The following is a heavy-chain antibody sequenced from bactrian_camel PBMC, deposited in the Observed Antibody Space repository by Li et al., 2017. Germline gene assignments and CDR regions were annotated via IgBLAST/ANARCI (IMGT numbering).Heavy chain of an antibody. D-gene: IGHD6*01. V-gene: IGHV3-1*01. CDR3: AADSRPLRAGIPRKIAY. J-gene: IGHJ4*01. CDR1: GFTFDDYA. CDR2: IASDGST. Sequence: VQLVESGGGLVQPGGSLRLSCAASGFTFDDYAMGWIRQAPGKGLEWVARIASDGSTTYADSLKARFTISKDNAKNTLYLQMNSLKPEDTAIYYCAADSRPLRAGIPRKIAYSGQGTQVTVS.